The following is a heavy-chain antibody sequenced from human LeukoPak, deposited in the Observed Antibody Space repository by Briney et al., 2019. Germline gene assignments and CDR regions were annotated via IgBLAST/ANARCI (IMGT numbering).Heavy chain of an antibody. CDR2: IYSSGNT. D-gene: IGHD3-22*01. J-gene: IGHJ4*02. V-gene: IGHV4-59*01. CDR3: ARDTSGYRRGSFDY. CDR1: GGPTTSYY. Sequence: SETLPLTCTVSGGPTTSYYWSWIRQPPGKGLEWIGYIYSSGNTNYNPSLKSRVTISVDSSKNQFSLKLSSLTAADTAVYYCARDTSGYRRGSFDYWGQGTLVTVSS.